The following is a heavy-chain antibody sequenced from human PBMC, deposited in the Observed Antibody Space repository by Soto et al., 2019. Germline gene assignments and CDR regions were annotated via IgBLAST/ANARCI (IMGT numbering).Heavy chain of an antibody. CDR1: GFTFSSYS. CDR2: ISYDGSNK. Sequence: PGGSLRLSCAASGFTFSSYSMHWVRQAPGKGLEWVAVISYDGSNKYYADSVKSRLTITKDTSKNQVVLTMTNMDPEDTATYYCAHKLDTVDWFGPWGRGTLVTVSS. J-gene: IGHJ5*02. CDR3: AHKLDTVDWFGP. D-gene: IGHD2-2*03. V-gene: IGHV3-30*14.